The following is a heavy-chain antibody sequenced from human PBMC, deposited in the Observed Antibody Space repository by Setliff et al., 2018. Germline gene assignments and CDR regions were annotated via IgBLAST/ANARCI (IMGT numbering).Heavy chain of an antibody. V-gene: IGHV5-51*01. CDR3: ARQTIFGSDAFDI. D-gene: IGHD3-3*01. J-gene: IGHJ3*02. CDR1: GYSFTNYW. Sequence: GESLKISCKGPGYSFTNYWIGWVRQMPGKGLEWMGIIYPGDSDTRYSPSFQGQVTISADKSISTAYLQWSSLKASDTAMYYCARQTIFGSDAFDIWGQGTMVPSPQ. CDR2: IYPGDSDT.